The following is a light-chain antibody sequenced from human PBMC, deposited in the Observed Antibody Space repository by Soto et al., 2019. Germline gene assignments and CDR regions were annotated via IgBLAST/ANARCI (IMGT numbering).Light chain of an antibody. CDR3: AAWDDSLSGWV. CDR2: SNN. V-gene: IGLV1-47*02. CDR1: SSNIGINF. Sequence: QSVLTQPPSASGTPGQRVTISCSGSSSNIGINFVYWYQHLPGTAPKLLIYSNNQRPSGVPDRFSGSKSGTSASLAISGLRSEDEADYYCAAWDDSLSGWVFGGGTKVTVL. J-gene: IGLJ3*02.